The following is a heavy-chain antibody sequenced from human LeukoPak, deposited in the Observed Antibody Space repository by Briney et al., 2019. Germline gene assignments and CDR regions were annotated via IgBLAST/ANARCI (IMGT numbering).Heavy chain of an antibody. D-gene: IGHD3-3*01. J-gene: IGHJ4*02. V-gene: IGHV3-11*01. CDR1: GFTFSDYY. Sequence: GGSLRLSCAASGFTFSDYYMSWIRQAPRKGLEWVSYISSSGSTIYYADSVKGRFTISRDNAKNSLYLQMNSLRAEDTAVYYCARGVYDFWSGSAGGYWGQGTLVTVSS. CDR3: ARGVYDFWSGSAGGY. CDR2: ISSSGSTI.